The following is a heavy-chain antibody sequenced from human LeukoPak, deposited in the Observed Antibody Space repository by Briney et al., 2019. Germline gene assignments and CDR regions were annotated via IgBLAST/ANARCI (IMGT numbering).Heavy chain of an antibody. CDR3: AKTAVVITFRFDD. J-gene: IGHJ4*02. CDR2: ISGSGVNT. D-gene: IGHD4/OR15-4a*01. Sequence: GGSLRLSCAASGFTFSTYAMSWVRQSPGKGLEWVATISGSGVNTYYTDSVKGRFTISRDNSKNMVYLQMNSLRADDTAVYYCAKTAVVITFRFDDWGQGALVTVSS. V-gene: IGHV3-23*01. CDR1: GFTFSTYA.